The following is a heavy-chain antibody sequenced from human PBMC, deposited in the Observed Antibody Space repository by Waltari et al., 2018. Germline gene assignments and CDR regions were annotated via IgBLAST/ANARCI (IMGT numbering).Heavy chain of an antibody. Sequence: QVQLQESGPGLVKPSQTLYLTCTVSGGSISSGGYYWSWIRQHPGKGLEWIGYIYYSGITYYNPSLKSRVTISVDTSKNKFSLKLSSVTAADTAVYYCARGANSYGQYYFDYWGQGTLVTVSS. CDR3: ARGANSYGQYYFDY. CDR1: GGSISSGGYY. V-gene: IGHV4-31*03. J-gene: IGHJ4*02. D-gene: IGHD5-18*01. CDR2: IYYSGIT.